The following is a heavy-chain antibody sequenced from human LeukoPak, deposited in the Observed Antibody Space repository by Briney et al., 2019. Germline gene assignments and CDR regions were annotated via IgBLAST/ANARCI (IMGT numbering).Heavy chain of an antibody. CDR3: ARDRGIAAAAQYYLDY. CDR2: INSDGSTT. D-gene: IGHD6-13*01. CDR1: GFTFSSYW. J-gene: IGHJ4*02. Sequence: PGGSLRLSCAASGFTFSSYWMHWVRQPPGKGLEWVSRINSDGSTTAYADSVKGRFTISGDYAKNTLYLQMNSLRAEDTAVYYCARDRGIAAAAQYYLDYWGQGTLVTVSS. V-gene: IGHV3-74*01.